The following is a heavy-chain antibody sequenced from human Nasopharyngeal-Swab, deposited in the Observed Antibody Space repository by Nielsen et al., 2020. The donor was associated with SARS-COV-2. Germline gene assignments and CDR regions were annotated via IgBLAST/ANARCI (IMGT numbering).Heavy chain of an antibody. CDR1: GFTVSSNY. CDR3: ARGPVRYYDSSGVYYMDV. V-gene: IGHV3-53*05. CDR2: IYSGGST. Sequence: GESLKISCAASGFTVSSNYMSWVRQAQGKGLEWVSVIYSGGSTYYADSVKGRFTISRDNSKNTLYLQMNSLRSEDTAVYYCARGPVRYYDSSGVYYMDVWGKGTTVTVSS. J-gene: IGHJ6*03. D-gene: IGHD3-22*01.